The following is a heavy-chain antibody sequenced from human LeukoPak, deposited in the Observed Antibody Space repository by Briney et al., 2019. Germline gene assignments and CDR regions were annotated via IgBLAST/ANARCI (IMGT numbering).Heavy chain of an antibody. J-gene: IGHJ6*03. V-gene: IGHV7-4-1*02. CDR3: ATNWNYDQYYYMDV. D-gene: IGHD1-7*01. CDR2: INTNTGNP. Sequence: ASVKVSCKASGYTFTSYAMNWVRQAPGQGLEWMGWINTNTGNPTYAQGFTGRFVFSLDTSVSTAYLQISSLKAEDTAVYYCATNWNYDQYYYMDVWGKGTTVTVSS. CDR1: GYTFTSYA.